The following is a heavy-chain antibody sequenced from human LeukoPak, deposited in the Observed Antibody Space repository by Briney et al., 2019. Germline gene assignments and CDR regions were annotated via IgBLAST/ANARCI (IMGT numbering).Heavy chain of an antibody. CDR3: SDWYFDY. J-gene: IGHJ4*02. V-gene: IGHV1-2*02. Sequence: ASVKVSCKASGYTFTSYAMNWVRQAPGQGLEWMGWINPNSGGTNYAQKFQDRVTMTRDTSITTAYMDMSRLRSDDTAVYYSSDWYFDYWGQGTLVTVSS. CDR2: INPNSGGT. D-gene: IGHD6-19*01. CDR1: GYTFTSYA.